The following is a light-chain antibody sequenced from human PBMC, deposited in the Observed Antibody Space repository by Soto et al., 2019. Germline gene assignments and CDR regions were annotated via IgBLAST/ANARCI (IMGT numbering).Light chain of an antibody. CDR1: QSVSNF. CDR2: DAS. J-gene: IGKJ4*01. V-gene: IGKV3-11*01. CDR3: QQRSNWPPVT. Sequence: IVLTQSPATLSLPQAEGAPLSCRACQSVSNFLAWYQQKPGQAPRLLIYDASNRASGIPVRFSGSGSGTDFTLTISSLDPEDFAVYYCQQRSNWPPVTFGGGTKVDIK.